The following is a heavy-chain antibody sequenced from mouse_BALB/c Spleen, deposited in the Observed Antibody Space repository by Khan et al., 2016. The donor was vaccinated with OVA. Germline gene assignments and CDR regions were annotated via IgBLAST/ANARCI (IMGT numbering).Heavy chain of an antibody. CDR2: IYPGSAKA. V-gene: IGHV1-84*02. CDR3: AARFDY. CDR1: GYTFTDYY. J-gene: IGHJ2*01. Sequence: QVQLKQSGPELVKPGASVKISCKASGYTFTDYYINWVKQKPGQGLEWIGWIYPGSAKAKYNEKFKGKATLTGDTSSSTAFMHHSSLSYEYTVVYFRAARFDYWGQGTTHTVSS.